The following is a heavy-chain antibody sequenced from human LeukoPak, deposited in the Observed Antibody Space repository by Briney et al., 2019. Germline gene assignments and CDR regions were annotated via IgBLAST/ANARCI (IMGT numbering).Heavy chain of an antibody. D-gene: IGHD3-22*01. CDR1: GFTVSSNY. CDR2: IYSGGST. V-gene: IGHV3-66*01. CDR3: VRTYYYDSSGYYFLDAFDI. J-gene: IGHJ3*02. Sequence: GGSLRLSCAASGFTVSSNYMSWVRQAPGKGLEWVSVIYSGGSTYYADSVKGRFTISRDNSKNTLYLQMNSLRAEDTAVYYCVRTYYYDSSGYYFLDAFDIWGQGTMVTVSS.